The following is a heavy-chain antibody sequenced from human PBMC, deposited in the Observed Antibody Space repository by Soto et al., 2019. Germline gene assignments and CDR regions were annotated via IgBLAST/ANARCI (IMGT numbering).Heavy chain of an antibody. CDR3: ARGRSDYYYGMDV. J-gene: IGHJ6*02. D-gene: IGHD3-3*01. CDR1: GGSTSSSHF. CDR2: IYNSVST. V-gene: IGHV4-30-2*05. Sequence: SETLSLTCALSGGSTSSSHFWSWIRQPPGKGLEWIGHIYNSVSTNGNPSLESRLTISVDTSMNQFSLRLNSVTAADTAVYYCARGRSDYYYGMDVWGQGTTVTVSS.